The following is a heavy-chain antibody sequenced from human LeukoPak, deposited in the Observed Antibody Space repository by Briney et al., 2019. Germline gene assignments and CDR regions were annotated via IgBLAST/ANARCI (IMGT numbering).Heavy chain of an antibody. CDR1: GFTFIDYY. CDR3: ARVIGPNIDY. CDR2: ISSSSSTI. D-gene: IGHD3/OR15-3a*01. V-gene: IGHV3-11*01. J-gene: IGHJ4*02. Sequence: GVLRRSCAGSGFTFIDYYMSWIRQAPGKGLEGVSYISSSSSTIYYADSVKGRFTISRDNAKNSLYLQMNSLRAEDTAVYYCARVIGPNIDYWGQGTLVTVSS.